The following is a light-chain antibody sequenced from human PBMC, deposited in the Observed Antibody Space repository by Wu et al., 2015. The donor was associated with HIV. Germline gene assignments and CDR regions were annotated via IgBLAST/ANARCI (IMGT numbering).Light chain of an antibody. Sequence: EIVMTQSPATLSVSLGERATLSCRATQSVGSNLAWYQQKPGQAPRLLIHGASTRVTGVPARFTGSGSGTEFTLTISSLQSEDFAVYYCHQYNNWPWYSFGQGTKLEIK. V-gene: IGKV3-15*01. CDR2: GAS. CDR1: QSVGSN. CDR3: HQYNNWPWYS. J-gene: IGKJ2*03.